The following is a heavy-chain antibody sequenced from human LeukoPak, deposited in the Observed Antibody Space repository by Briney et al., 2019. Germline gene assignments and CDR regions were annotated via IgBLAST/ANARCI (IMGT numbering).Heavy chain of an antibody. CDR2: IRSKAYGGTT. D-gene: IGHD6-6*01. Sequence: TGRSLRLSCTASGFTFGDYAMGWVRQAPGKGLEWVGFIRSKAYGGTTEYAASVKGRFTISRDDSKSIAYLQMNSLKTEDTAVYYYTPYSSSSYFQHWGQGTLVTVSS. J-gene: IGHJ1*01. CDR1: GFTFGDYA. CDR3: TPYSSSSYFQH. V-gene: IGHV3-49*04.